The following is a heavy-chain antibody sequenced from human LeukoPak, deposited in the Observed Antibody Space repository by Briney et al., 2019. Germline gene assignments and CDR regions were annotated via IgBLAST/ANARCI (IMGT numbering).Heavy chain of an antibody. CDR3: ARMDIGLVRD. CDR2: IKQDGSEK. V-gene: IGHV3-7*01. D-gene: IGHD3-10*01. CDR1: GFTFSSYW. Sequence: QPGGSLRLSCSASGFTFSSYWMSWVRQAPGKGLEWVANIKQDGSEKYYVDSVKGRFTISRDNAKNLLSLQMNSLRAEDTAVYYCARMDIGLVRDWGQGTLVTVSS. J-gene: IGHJ4*02.